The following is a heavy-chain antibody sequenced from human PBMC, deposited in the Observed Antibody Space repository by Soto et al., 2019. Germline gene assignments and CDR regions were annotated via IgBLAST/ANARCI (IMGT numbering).Heavy chain of an antibody. CDR2: ISGSGGST. CDR3: AKYGSSGTPG. CDR1: EFTFSSYA. D-gene: IGHD6-13*01. J-gene: IGHJ4*02. Sequence: GGSLRLSCAASEFTFSSYAMSWVRQAPGKGLEWVSDISGSGGSTYYADSVKGRFTISRDNSKNTLYIQMNSLRAEDTAVYYCAKYGSSGTPGWGQGTLVTVSS. V-gene: IGHV3-23*01.